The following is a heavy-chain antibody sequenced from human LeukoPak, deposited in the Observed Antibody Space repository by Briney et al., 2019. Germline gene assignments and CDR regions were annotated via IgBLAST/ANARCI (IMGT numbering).Heavy chain of an antibody. D-gene: IGHD5-18*01. CDR2: INPSGGST. CDR3: ARHGDTAMGGRQDY. J-gene: IGHJ4*02. CDR1: GYTFTSYY. V-gene: IGHV1-46*01. Sequence: ASVKVSCKASGYTFTSYYMHWVRQAPGQGLEWMGIINPSGGSTSYAQKFQGRVTMTRDKSISTAYLQWSSLKASDTAMYYCARHGDTAMGGRQDYWGQGTLVTVSS.